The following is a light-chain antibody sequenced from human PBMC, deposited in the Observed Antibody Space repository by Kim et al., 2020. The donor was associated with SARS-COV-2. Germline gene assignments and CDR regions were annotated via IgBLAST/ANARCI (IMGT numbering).Light chain of an antibody. V-gene: IGKV4-1*01. CDR2: WAS. J-gene: IGKJ2*01. CDR3: QQYYSTPDT. CDR1: QSVLYSSNNKSY. Sequence: RATINCKSSQSVLYSSNNKSYLAWYQQKPGQPPKLLIYWASTRESGVPDRFSGSGSGTDFTLTISSLQAEDVAVYYCQQYYSTPDTFGQGTKLEIK.